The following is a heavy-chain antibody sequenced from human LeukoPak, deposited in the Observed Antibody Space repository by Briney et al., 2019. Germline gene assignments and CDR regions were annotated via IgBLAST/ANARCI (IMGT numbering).Heavy chain of an antibody. J-gene: IGHJ4*02. CDR2: INSDGSRT. Sequence: GSLRLSCAASGFTFSSHWMHWVRQAPGKGLVWVSRINSDGSRTSYADSVKGRFTVSRDNAKNTLYLQMNSLRAEDTAVYYCARGPSGYHNTGGQGTLVTVSS. D-gene: IGHD5-12*01. CDR1: GFTFSSHW. CDR3: ARGPSGYHNT. V-gene: IGHV3-74*01.